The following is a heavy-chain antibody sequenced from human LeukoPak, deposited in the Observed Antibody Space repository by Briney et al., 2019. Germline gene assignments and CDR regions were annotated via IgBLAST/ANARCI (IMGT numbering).Heavy chain of an antibody. CDR1: GYTFTAYC. CDR2: INPNSGDT. J-gene: IGHJ4*02. D-gene: IGHD1-26*01. CDR3: ARGLMSAVGVGYFDY. Sequence: ASVRVSCKASGYTFTAYCIHWVRQAPGQGLEWLGWINPNSGDTNYAQKFQGRVTMTRDTSITTAYMELSRLKSDDTAVYYCARGLMSAVGVGYFDYWGQGTLVTVSS. V-gene: IGHV1-2*02.